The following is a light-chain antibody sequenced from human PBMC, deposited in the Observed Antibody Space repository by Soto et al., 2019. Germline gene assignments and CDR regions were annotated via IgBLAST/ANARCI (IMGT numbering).Light chain of an antibody. V-gene: IGLV1-44*01. J-gene: IGLJ2*01. CDR2: NKD. Sequence: QSVLTQPPSVSGAPGQRVTISCTGSSSNIGAGYDVHWYQQLPGSAPKLLIKNKDQRPSGVPDRFSGSKSGTSASLAISGLRSEDEADYYCAAWDDRLNDLVFGGGTKVTVL. CDR3: AAWDDRLNDLV. CDR1: SSNIGAGYD.